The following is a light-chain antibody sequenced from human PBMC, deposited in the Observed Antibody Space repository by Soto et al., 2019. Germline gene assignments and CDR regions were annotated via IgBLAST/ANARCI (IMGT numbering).Light chain of an antibody. J-gene: IGKJ2*01. CDR1: QSVHRY. CDR2: EAS. V-gene: IGKV3-11*01. Sequence: EIVLTQSPATLSLSPGVRATLSCRASQSVHRYLAWYQQKPGQAPRLLMYEASNRATGIPATFSANGSGTDFTLTISSLQAEDVAVYFCQQYFTTPYTFGQGTKVEIK. CDR3: QQYFTTPYT.